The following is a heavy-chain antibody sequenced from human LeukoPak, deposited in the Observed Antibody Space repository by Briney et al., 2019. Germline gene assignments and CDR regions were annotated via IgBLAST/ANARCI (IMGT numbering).Heavy chain of an antibody. J-gene: IGHJ4*02. CDR3: ARASSGYYPFDY. Sequence: SSETLSLTCAVYGGSFSGYYWSWIRQPPGKGLEWIGEINHSGSTNYNPSLKSRVTISVDTSKNQFSLKLSSVTAADTAVYYCARASSGYYPFDYRGQGTLVTVSS. V-gene: IGHV4-34*01. CDR2: INHSGST. CDR1: GGSFSGYY. D-gene: IGHD3-22*01.